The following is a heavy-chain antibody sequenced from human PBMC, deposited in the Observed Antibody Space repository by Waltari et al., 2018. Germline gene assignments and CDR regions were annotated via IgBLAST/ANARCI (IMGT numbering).Heavy chain of an antibody. J-gene: IGHJ3*02. CDR2: ISYDGSNK. CDR1: GFTFSSYA. D-gene: IGHD1-26*01. V-gene: IGHV3-30-3*01. CDR3: AREHVGAAFDI. Sequence: QVQLVESGGGVVQPGRSLRLSCAASGFTFSSYAMQWVRQAPGKGREWGAVISYDGSNKYYADSVKGRFTISRDNSKNTLYLQMNSLRAEDTAVYYCAREHVGAAFDIWGQGTMVTVSS.